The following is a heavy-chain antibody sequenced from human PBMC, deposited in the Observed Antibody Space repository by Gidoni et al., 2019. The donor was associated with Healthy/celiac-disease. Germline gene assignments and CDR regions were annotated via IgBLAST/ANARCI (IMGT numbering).Heavy chain of an antibody. CDR1: GSTFSSDA. V-gene: IGHV3-23*01. D-gene: IGHD2-2*01. J-gene: IGHJ3*02. CDR3: AKGLGKYQLLSGSAFDI. CDR2: IRGSGGST. Sequence: EVQLLESGGGLVQPGGSLRLSCAASGSTFSSDAMSWFRQAPGKGLEWVSAIRGSGGSTYYADSLKGRFTISRVNTNNTLYLQMNSLGAEDTAVDYCAKGLGKYQLLSGSAFDIWGQGTMVTVSS.